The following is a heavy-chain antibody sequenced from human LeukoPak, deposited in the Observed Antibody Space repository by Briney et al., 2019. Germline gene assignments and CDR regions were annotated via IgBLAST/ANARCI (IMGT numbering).Heavy chain of an antibody. CDR3: ARDLSSGDPGGFDY. J-gene: IGHJ4*02. V-gene: IGHV3-21*01. CDR1: GFTFSRHS. Sequence: GGSLRLSCAASGFTFSRHSMKWVRQAPGKGLEWVSSVSSSSSYIYYADSVKGRFTISRDNAKNSVYLQMNSLTVEDTAVYFCARDLSSGDPGGFDYWGQGALVTVSS. CDR2: VSSSSSYI. D-gene: IGHD3-3*01.